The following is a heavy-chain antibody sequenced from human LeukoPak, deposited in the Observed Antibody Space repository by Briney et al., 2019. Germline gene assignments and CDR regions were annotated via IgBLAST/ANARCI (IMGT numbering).Heavy chain of an antibody. CDR3: ARVYQSAEYYFDY. Sequence: SETLSLTCTVSGGSIDSYYWSWIRQPPGKGLEWIGYIYYTGSTEYHPSLKSRVTIPLDTSKNQFSLKLTSVTAADTAVYYCARVYQSAEYYFDYWGQGNLVSVSS. D-gene: IGHD2-2*01. J-gene: IGHJ4*02. V-gene: IGHV4-59*01. CDR1: GGSIDSYY. CDR2: IYYTGST.